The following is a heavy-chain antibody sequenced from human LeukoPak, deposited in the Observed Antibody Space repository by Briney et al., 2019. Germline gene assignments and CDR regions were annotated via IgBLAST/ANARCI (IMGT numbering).Heavy chain of an antibody. D-gene: IGHD4-17*01. CDR1: GGSISSSNYY. J-gene: IGHJ4*02. CDR3: ARDFGDYRVDY. CDR2: IHYSGNT. Sequence: SETLSLTCTVSGGSISSSNYYWGWIRQPPGKGLEWIGTIHYSGNTYYNPSLKSRVAISVDTSKNQFSLRLSSVTAADTAVYYCARDFGDYRVDYWGQGTLATVSS. V-gene: IGHV4-39*01.